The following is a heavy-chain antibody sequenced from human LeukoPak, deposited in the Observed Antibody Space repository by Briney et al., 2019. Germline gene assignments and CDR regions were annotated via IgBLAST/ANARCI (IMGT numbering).Heavy chain of an antibody. CDR2: MNPNSGNT. CDR3: AREWGEGWELGYYYGMDV. V-gene: IGHV1-8*01. D-gene: IGHD1-26*01. Sequence: ASVKVSCKASGYTFTSYDINWVRQATGQGLEWMGWMNPNSGNTGYAQKFQGRVTMTRNTSISTAYMELSSLRSEDTAVYYCAREWGEGWELGYYYGMDVWGQGTTVTVSS. CDR1: GYTFTSYD. J-gene: IGHJ6*02.